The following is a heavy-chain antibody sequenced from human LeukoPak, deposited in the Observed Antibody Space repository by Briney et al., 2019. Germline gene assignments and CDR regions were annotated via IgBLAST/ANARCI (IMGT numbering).Heavy chain of an antibody. J-gene: IGHJ4*02. Sequence: SETLSLTCAVYGGSFSGYYWSWIRQPPGKGLEWIGEINHSGSTNYNPSLKSRVTISVDTSKNQFSLKLSSVTAADTAVYYCAGGMIDYWGQGTLVTVSS. CDR1: GGSFSGYY. V-gene: IGHV4-34*01. D-gene: IGHD6-13*01. CDR3: AGGMIDY. CDR2: INHSGST.